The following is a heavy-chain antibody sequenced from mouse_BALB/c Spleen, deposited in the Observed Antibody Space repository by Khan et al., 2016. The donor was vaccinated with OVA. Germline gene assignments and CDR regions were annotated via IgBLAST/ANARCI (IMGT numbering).Heavy chain of an antibody. J-gene: IGHJ2*01. V-gene: IGHV9-3-1*01. CDR1: GYTFTNYG. CDR2: INTYTGEP. CDR3: ARYDYDDYFDS. Sequence: QIQLVQSGPELKKPGETVKISCKASGYTFTNYGMNWVKQAPGKGLKWMGWINTYTGEPTYVDDFKGRFVFSLETSASTAYLQINNLKNEDTATYFGARYDYDDYFDSWGQGTTLTVSS. D-gene: IGHD2-4*01.